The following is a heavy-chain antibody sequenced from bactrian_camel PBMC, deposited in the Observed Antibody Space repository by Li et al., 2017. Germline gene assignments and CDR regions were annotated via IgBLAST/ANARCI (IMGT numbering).Heavy chain of an antibody. D-gene: IGHD1*01. CDR1: GTINNNLC. J-gene: IGHJ4*01. V-gene: IGHV3S60*01. CDR2: ISRSGITT. Sequence: VQLVESEGGSVQTGGSLTLSCEASGTINNNLCMGWFREAPGKVREGISCISRSGITTYYADSVKGRFTISRDNAKNTVYLLMNRLKPEDTAMYYCAAVQGNLIPTLRNIRPEEYYYWGQGTQVTVS. CDR3: AAVQGNLIPTLRNIRPEEYYY.